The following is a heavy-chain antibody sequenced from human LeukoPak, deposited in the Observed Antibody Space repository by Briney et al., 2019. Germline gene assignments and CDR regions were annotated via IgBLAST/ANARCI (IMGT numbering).Heavy chain of an antibody. CDR2: ISGSGGST. Sequence: GGSLRLSCAASGFTFSSYAMSWVRQAPGKGLEWVSAISGSGGSTYYADSVKGRFTISRDNSKNTLYLQMNSLRAEDTAVYYCAKLPDPLLGYCSSTSGNISFDYWAQGPLVTVSS. CDR3: AKLPDPLLGYCSSTSGNISFDY. CDR1: GFTFSSYA. D-gene: IGHD2-2*02. V-gene: IGHV3-23*01. J-gene: IGHJ4*02.